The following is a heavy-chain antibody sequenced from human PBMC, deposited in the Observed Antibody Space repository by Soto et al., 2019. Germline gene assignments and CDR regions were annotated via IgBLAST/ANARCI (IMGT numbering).Heavy chain of an antibody. CDR2: IWYDGSNK. CDR3: ARDRGIDDIVAKGDFDY. D-gene: IGHD5-12*01. Sequence: GGSLRLSCAASGFTFSSYGMHWVRQAPGKGLEWVAVIWYDGSNKYYADSVKGRFTISRDNSKNTLYLQMNSLRAEDTAVYYCARDRGIDDIVAKGDFDYWGQGTLVTVSS. CDR1: GFTFSSYG. V-gene: IGHV3-33*01. J-gene: IGHJ4*02.